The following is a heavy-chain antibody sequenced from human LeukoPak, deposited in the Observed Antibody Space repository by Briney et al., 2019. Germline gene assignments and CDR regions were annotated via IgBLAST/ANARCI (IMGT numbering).Heavy chain of an antibody. Sequence: GSLRLSCAASGFTFSSYGMHWVRQAPGKGLEWVAFIRYDGSNKYYADSVKGRFTISRDNSKNTLYLQMNSLRAEDTAVYYCAKEVLDGYSLNPWGQGTLVTVSS. CDR1: GFTFSSYG. CDR2: IRYDGSNK. D-gene: IGHD5-24*01. J-gene: IGHJ5*02. CDR3: AKEVLDGYSLNP. V-gene: IGHV3-30*02.